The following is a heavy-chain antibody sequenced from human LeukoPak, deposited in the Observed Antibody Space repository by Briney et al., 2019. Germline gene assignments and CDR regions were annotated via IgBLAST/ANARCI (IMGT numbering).Heavy chain of an antibody. Sequence: ASVKVSCKVSGYTLTELSMHWVRQATGQGLEWMGWMNPNSGNTGYAQKFQGRVTMTRNTSISTAYMELSSLRSEDTAVYYCARGPAAGYWGQGTLVTVSS. V-gene: IGHV1-8*01. CDR3: ARGPAAGY. J-gene: IGHJ4*02. D-gene: IGHD6-13*01. CDR1: GYTLTELS. CDR2: MNPNSGNT.